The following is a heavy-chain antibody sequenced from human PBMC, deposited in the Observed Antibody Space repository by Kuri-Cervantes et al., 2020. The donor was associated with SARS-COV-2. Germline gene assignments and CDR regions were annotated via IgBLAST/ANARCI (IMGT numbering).Heavy chain of an antibody. J-gene: IGHJ2*01. CDR2: IYHSGST. CDR1: GYPISSGYY. D-gene: IGHD2-2*01. V-gene: IGHV4-38-2*01. Sequence: ESLKISCAVSGYPISSGYYWGWIRQPPGKGLEWIGSIYHSGSTYYNPPLKSRVTISVDTSKNQFSLKLSSVTAADTAVYYCARVRYCSSTSCRLGWYFDLWGRGTLVTVSS. CDR3: ARVRYCSSTSCRLGWYFDL.